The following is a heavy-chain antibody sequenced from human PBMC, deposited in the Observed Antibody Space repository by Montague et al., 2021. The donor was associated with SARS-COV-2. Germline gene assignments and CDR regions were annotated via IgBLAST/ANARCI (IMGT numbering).Heavy chain of an antibody. CDR3: ARVHCSSNTCYGEYRYFYAMDV. J-gene: IGHJ6*02. CDR2: ISDSGRT. D-gene: IGHD2-2*01. V-gene: IGHV4-39*01. Sequence: SETLSLTCTVSGGSIRYSSYYWAWVRQPPGKGLEWIGSISDSGRTSYNPSLQSRVTIFLNTPKNQFSLEPTSVTAADTAVYYCARVHCSSNTCYGEYRYFYAMDVWGQGTPVTVSS. CDR1: GGSIRYSSYY.